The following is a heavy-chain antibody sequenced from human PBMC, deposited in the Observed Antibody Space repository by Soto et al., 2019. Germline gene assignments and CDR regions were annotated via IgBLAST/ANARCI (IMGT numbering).Heavy chain of an antibody. V-gene: IGHV3-21*01. J-gene: IGHJ6*02. CDR3: ARDRGYDAHDYYYNPMDV. D-gene: IGHD3-10*01. CDR2: IRGFSPYT. Sequence: EVQLVESGGGLVKPGGSLRLSCISSGFTFRTYTMNWVRQAPGKGLEWVSGIRGFSPYTFYAESVKGRCTISRDNAKNSLYLQMNSLRAEDTAVYYCARDRGYDAHDYYYNPMDVWGQGTTVTVAS. CDR1: GFTFRTYT.